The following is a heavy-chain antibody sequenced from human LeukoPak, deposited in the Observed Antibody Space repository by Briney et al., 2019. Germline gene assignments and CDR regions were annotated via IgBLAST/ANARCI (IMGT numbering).Heavy chain of an antibody. J-gene: IGHJ4*02. Sequence: PGGSLRLSCAASGFTFSSSAMSWVRQVPGKGLEWVSRIKTDGSTTIYADSVKGRFTISRDNTRNTLYLQMNSLRAEDTAVYYCARAGDVLSVGENFFNKWGQGALVSVSS. CDR1: GFTFSSSA. V-gene: IGHV3-74*01. CDR2: IKTDGSTT. D-gene: IGHD3-3*01. CDR3: ARAGDVLSVGENFFNK.